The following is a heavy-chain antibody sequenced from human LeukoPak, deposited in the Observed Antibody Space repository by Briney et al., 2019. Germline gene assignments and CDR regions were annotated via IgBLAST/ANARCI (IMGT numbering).Heavy chain of an antibody. J-gene: IGHJ4*02. CDR3: ARSSGRVAARPGGSFDY. CDR2: IYQSGST. Sequence: SETLFLTCTVSDYSISSGYYWGWIRQPPGKGLEWIGSIYQSGSTYYNPSLKSRVTISVDTSKNQFSLKLSSVTAADTAVYYCARSSGRVAARPGGSFDYWGQGTLVTVSS. D-gene: IGHD6-6*01. CDR1: DYSISSGYY. V-gene: IGHV4-38-2*02.